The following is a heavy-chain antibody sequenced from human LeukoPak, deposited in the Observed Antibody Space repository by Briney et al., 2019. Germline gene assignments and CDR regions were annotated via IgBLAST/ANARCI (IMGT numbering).Heavy chain of an antibody. D-gene: IGHD2-2*01. CDR1: GFTFSSYD. J-gene: IGHJ3*02. V-gene: IGHV3-48*03. CDR3: ARDIKGQYQDAFDI. Sequence: PGGSLRLSCAASGFTFSSYDMHWVRQAPGKGLEWVSYISSSGSNIKYADSVKGRFTISRGNAKNSVYLQMNSLRAEDTAVYYCARDIKGQYQDAFDIWGQGTMVTVSS. CDR2: ISSSGSNI.